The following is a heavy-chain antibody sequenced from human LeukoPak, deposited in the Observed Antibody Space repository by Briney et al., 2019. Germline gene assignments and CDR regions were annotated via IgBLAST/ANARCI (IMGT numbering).Heavy chain of an antibody. D-gene: IGHD3-3*01. Sequence: SETLSLTCTVSGGSISSYYWSWIRQPPGKGLEWIGYIYYSGSTNYNPSLKSRVTISVDTSKNQFSLKLSSVTAANTAVYYCARVVTIFGVANYFDYWGQGTLVTVSS. V-gene: IGHV4-59*01. J-gene: IGHJ4*02. CDR1: GGSISSYY. CDR2: IYYSGST. CDR3: ARVVTIFGVANYFDY.